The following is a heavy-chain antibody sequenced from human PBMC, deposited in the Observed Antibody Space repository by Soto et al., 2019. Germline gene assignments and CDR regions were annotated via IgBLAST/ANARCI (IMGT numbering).Heavy chain of an antibody. CDR3: ARLGEFGLLIDY. Sequence: PSETLSLTCTVSGDSMSRSSYYWGWIRRPPGKGLEWIGSIYHSGNTYYNPSLRSRATMSVDTSKNHFSLKMNSVTAADTAVFYCARLGEFGLLIDYWGQGTLVTVSS. CDR1: GDSMSRSSYY. J-gene: IGHJ4*02. V-gene: IGHV4-39*02. CDR2: IYHSGNT. D-gene: IGHD3-10*01.